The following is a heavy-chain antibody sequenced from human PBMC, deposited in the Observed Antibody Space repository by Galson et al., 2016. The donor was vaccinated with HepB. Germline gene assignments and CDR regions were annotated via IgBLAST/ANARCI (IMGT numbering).Heavy chain of an antibody. CDR3: ARNYADGLSSYYYMDV. D-gene: IGHD4-17*01. CDR1: GGSISRYY. CDR2: IYYTGST. Sequence: ETLSLTCTVSGGSISRYYWSWVRQPPGKGLEWIGYIYYTGSTTYNPSLKSRVVISVNTSKNQFSLRLSSVTAADTASYYCARNYADGLSSYYYMDVWGRGTTVTVSS. V-gene: IGHV4-59*01. J-gene: IGHJ6*03.